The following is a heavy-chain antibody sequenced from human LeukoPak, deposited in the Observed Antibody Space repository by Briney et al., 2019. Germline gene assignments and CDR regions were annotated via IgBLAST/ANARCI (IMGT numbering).Heavy chain of an antibody. Sequence: GGSLRLSCAASGFIFNSYAMSWVRQAPGKGLEWVSVISGSSDATFYADSVKGRFTISRDNSKNMLYLQMNTLRAEDTAVYYCAKDRRDASSSWVDYWGQGALVTVSS. J-gene: IGHJ4*02. CDR1: GFIFNSYA. CDR3: AKDRRDASSSWVDY. CDR2: ISGSSDAT. V-gene: IGHV3-23*01. D-gene: IGHD6-13*01.